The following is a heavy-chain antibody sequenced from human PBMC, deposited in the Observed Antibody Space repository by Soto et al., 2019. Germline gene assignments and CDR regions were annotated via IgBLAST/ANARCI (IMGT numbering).Heavy chain of an antibody. D-gene: IGHD6-19*01. J-gene: IGHJ4*02. Sequence: PGGSLRLSCAASGFNFSDHYMNWIRQAPGKGLEWVSYISGSSRYTNFADSVKGRFTISRDNAKSSLYLQMNSLRAEDTAVYYCARHTSGWHDYDYWGQGTPVTVSS. CDR2: ISGSSRYT. CDR3: ARHTSGWHDYDY. CDR1: GFNFSDHY. V-gene: IGHV3-11*06.